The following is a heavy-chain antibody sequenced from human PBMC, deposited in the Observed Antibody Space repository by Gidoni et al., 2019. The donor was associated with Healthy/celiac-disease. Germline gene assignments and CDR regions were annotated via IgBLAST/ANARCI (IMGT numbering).Heavy chain of an antibody. CDR2: ISGSGGST. CDR3: AKSELYSSSWYPSPFDY. V-gene: IGHV3-23*04. D-gene: IGHD6-13*01. CDR1: GFPFSSYA. Sequence: EVQLVESGGGLVQPGGSLRLSCAASGFPFSSYAMSWVRQAPGKGLEWVSAISGSGGSTYYADSVKGRFTISRDNSKNTLYLQMNSLRAEDTAVYYCAKSELYSSSWYPSPFDYWGQGTLVTVSS. J-gene: IGHJ4*02.